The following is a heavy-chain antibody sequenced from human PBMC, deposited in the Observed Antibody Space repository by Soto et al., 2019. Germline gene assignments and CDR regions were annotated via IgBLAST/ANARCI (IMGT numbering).Heavy chain of an antibody. J-gene: IGHJ4*02. V-gene: IGHV3-30*18. Sequence: GGSLRLSCAASGFSLSSCGMHWVRQAPGKGLEWVGVITYDGGSEHYADFVKGRFTISRDSSEKTVYLQMNSLRVEDSAVYYCAKEQSSGYYRVVDHWGQGTLVTVSS. D-gene: IGHD6-19*01. CDR1: GFSLSSCG. CDR3: AKEQSSGYYRVVDH. CDR2: ITYDGGSE.